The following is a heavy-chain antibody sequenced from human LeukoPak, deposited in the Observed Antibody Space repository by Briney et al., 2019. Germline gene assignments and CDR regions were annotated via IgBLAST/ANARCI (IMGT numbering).Heavy chain of an antibody. D-gene: IGHD2-2*02. CDR1: GFTFSSYE. Sequence: GGSLRLSCAASGFTFSSYEMNWFRQAPGKGLEWVSYISGSGSTIYYADSVKGRFTISRDNAKNSLCLQMNSLRAEDTAVYYCARLDEWRLYDYWGQGTLVTVSS. CDR2: ISGSGSTI. CDR3: ARLDEWRLYDY. J-gene: IGHJ4*02. V-gene: IGHV3-48*03.